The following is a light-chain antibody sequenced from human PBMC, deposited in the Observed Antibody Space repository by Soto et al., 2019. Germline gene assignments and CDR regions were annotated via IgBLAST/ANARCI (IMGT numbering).Light chain of an antibody. Sequence: QSVLTQPPSASGTPGQRVTISCSGSNSNIGSNTVNWYQQLPGTAPKLLIYSNNQRPSGVPDRFSGSKSGTSASLAISGLQSEDEADYYCAAWDDNLNGPHWVFVGGTKLAVL. J-gene: IGLJ3*02. CDR2: SNN. CDR3: AAWDDNLNGPHWV. V-gene: IGLV1-44*01. CDR1: NSNIGSNT.